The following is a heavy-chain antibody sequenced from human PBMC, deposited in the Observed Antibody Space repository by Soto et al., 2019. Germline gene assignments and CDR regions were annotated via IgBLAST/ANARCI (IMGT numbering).Heavy chain of an antibody. CDR1: GFTVSSNY. V-gene: IGHV3-53*01. Sequence: EVQLVESGGGLIQPGGSLRLSCAASGFTVSSNYMSWVRQAPGKGLEWVSVIYSGGSTYYADSVKGRFTISRDNSKSTLYLQMNSLRAEDTAVYYCAREGKAAADPNYYYYGMDVWGQGTTVTVSS. CDR2: IYSGGST. J-gene: IGHJ6*02. D-gene: IGHD6-13*01. CDR3: AREGKAAADPNYYYYGMDV.